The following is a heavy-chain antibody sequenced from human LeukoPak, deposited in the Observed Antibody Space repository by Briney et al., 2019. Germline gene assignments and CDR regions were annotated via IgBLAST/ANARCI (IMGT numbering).Heavy chain of an antibody. D-gene: IGHD6-13*01. CDR1: GGSISSYY. CDR2: IYYSGNT. J-gene: IGHJ4*02. Sequence: SETLSLTCTVSGGSISSYYWSWIRQPPGKGLEWIGYIYYSGNTHYNPSLKTRVTISVDTSKNQFSLKLSSVTAADTAVYYCARAGSWKLNFDYWGQGTLVTVSS. CDR3: ARAGSWKLNFDY. V-gene: IGHV4-59*01.